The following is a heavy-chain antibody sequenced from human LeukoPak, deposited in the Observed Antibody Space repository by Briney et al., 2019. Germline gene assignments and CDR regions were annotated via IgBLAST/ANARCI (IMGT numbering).Heavy chain of an antibody. V-gene: IGHV4-34*01. CDR1: GGSFSGYY. CDR2: INHSGST. CDR3: AVDAPVTTVTTWYFDY. J-gene: IGHJ4*02. D-gene: IGHD4-17*01. Sequence: SETLSLTCAVYGGSFSGYYWSWIRQPPGKGLEWIGEINHSGSTNYNPSLKSRVTISVDTSKNQFSLKLSSVTAEDTAVYYCAVDAPVTTVTTWYFDYWGQGTLVTVSS.